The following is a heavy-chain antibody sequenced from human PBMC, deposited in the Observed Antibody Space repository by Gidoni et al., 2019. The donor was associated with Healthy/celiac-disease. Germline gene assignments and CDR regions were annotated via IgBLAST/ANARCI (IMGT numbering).Heavy chain of an antibody. J-gene: IGHJ4*02. V-gene: IGHV2-5*02. Sequence: QITLKESGPTLVKPTQTLTLTCTFSGFSLSTSGVGVGWIRQPPGKALEWLALIYWDDDKRYSPSLKSRLTITKDTSKNQVVLTMTNMDPVDTATYYCAHIEILNSSGWYGLIDYWGQGTLVTVSS. D-gene: IGHD6-19*01. CDR2: IYWDDDK. CDR3: AHIEILNSSGWYGLIDY. CDR1: GFSLSTSGVG.